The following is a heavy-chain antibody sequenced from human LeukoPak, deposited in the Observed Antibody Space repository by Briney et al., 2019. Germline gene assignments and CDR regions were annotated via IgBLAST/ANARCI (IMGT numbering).Heavy chain of an antibody. CDR1: GFTFNSHG. Sequence: GGSLRLSCAASGFTFNSHGMNWVRQAPGKGLEWVSGIIPSGHTTYYADSVRGRFTISRDNSRNTLYLQMNSLRAEDTAVYYCAKDDRWLQFCCWGQGTLVTVSA. D-gene: IGHD5-24*01. CDR3: AKDDRWLQFCC. V-gene: IGHV3-23*01. J-gene: IGHJ4*02. CDR2: IIPSGHTT.